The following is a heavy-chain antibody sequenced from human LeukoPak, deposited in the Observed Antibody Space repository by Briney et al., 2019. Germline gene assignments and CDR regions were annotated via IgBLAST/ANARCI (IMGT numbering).Heavy chain of an antibody. J-gene: IGHJ6*03. CDR2: IKHSGRT. CDR1: GGSFRFYY. V-gene: IGHV4-34*01. CDR3: ASACPTYYDFWSGHRNYYYYYYMDV. D-gene: IGHD3-3*01. Sequence: PAETVSLTCAVYGGSFRFYYSRWIRQPPGKGLEWLGEIKHSGRTNYNTSLKSRVTISVDTSKNQFSLKLSSVTAADTAVYYCASACPTYYDFWSGHRNYYYYYYMDVWGKGTTVTVSS.